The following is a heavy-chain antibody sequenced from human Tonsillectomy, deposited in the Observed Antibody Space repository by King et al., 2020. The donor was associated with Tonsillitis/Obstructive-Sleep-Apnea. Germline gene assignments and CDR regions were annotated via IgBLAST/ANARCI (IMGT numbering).Heavy chain of an antibody. CDR3: ARSTYYAFWSGSSGKPFYFDY. CDR2: INTSGVT. CDR1: GGSISSGSYY. Sequence: VPLQESGPGLVKPSQTLSLTCTVSGGSISSGSYYWRWIRQPAGKGLEWIGRINTSGVTNYNPSLRSRVTISVDTSKNQFSLKLSSVTAADTAVYYCARSTYYAFWSGSSGKPFYFDYWGQGSLVTVSS. D-gene: IGHD3-3*01. J-gene: IGHJ4*02. V-gene: IGHV4-61*02.